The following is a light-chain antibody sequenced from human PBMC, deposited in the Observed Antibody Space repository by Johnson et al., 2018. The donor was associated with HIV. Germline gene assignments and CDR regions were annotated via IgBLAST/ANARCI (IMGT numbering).Light chain of an antibody. CDR2: DNN. CDR3: GTWDSNLAVYV. J-gene: IGLJ1*01. Sequence: HSVLTQPPSVSAAPGQRVTISCSGSSSNIGNNYVSWYQHLPGTAPKLLIYDNNKRPSGIPDRFSGSKSGTSATLGITGLQTWDEADYYCGTWDSNLAVYVFGTGTKVSVL. CDR1: SSNIGNNY. V-gene: IGLV1-51*01.